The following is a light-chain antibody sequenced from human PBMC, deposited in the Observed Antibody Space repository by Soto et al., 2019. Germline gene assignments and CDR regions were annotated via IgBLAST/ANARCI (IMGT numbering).Light chain of an antibody. Sequence: QSVLTQPPSVSGAPGQRVTISCTGSSSNIGAGYDVHWYQQLPGTAPKLLVYGYNNRPSGVPDRFSVSKSDTSASLTITGLQTEDEADYYCQSYDSSLSAWVFGGGTKLTVL. CDR2: GYN. CDR3: QSYDSSLSAWV. V-gene: IGLV1-40*01. J-gene: IGLJ2*01. CDR1: SSNIGAGYD.